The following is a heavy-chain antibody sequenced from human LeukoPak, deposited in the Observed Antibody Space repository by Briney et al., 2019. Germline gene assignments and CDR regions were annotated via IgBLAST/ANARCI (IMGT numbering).Heavy chain of an antibody. D-gene: IGHD3-9*01. CDR1: GGTFSSYA. CDR3: ARDRDDILTGSVWFDP. Sequence: SVKVSCKASGGTFSSYAISWVRQAPGQGLEWMGGIIPIFGTANYAQKFQGRVTITTDESTSTAYMELSSLRSEDTAVYYCARDRDDILTGSVWFDPWGQGTLVTVSS. V-gene: IGHV1-69*05. J-gene: IGHJ5*02. CDR2: IIPIFGTA.